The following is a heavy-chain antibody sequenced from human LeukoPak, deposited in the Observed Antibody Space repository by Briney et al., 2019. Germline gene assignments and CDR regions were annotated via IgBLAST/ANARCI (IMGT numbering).Heavy chain of an antibody. V-gene: IGHV4-61*01. Sequence: PSETLSLTCTLSGGSINRSHYYWTWIRQPPGKGLEWIGHIYYSGNTIYNPSLKSRVTISVDTSKNQFSLKLTSVTTADTAVYYCAGEDYFDSSGYASWRFDIWGQGTMVTVSS. CDR3: AGEDYFDSSGYASWRFDI. D-gene: IGHD3-22*01. CDR1: GGSINRSHYY. CDR2: IYYSGNT. J-gene: IGHJ3*02.